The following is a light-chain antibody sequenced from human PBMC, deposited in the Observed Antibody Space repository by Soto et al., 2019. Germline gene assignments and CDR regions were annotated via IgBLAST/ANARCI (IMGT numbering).Light chain of an antibody. CDR2: EVI. J-gene: IGLJ2*01. CDR1: SSGVGSYNL. CDR3: SSYAGGSTLL. V-gene: IGLV2-23*02. Sequence: QSALTQPASVSGSPGQSITISCTGTSSGVGSYNLVSWYQQHPGTAPKLMIYEVINRPSGVSNRFSGSKSGNTASLTISGLQAEDEADYYCSSYAGGSTLLFGGGTQLTVL.